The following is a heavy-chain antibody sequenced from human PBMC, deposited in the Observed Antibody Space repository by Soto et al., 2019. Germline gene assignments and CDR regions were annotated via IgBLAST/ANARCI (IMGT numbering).Heavy chain of an antibody. D-gene: IGHD3-10*01. Sequence: QVQLVESGGGVVRPGRSLRLSCAASGFTFSSYGMHWVRQAPGKGLEWVAVIIYDGSTKYYADSVKGRFTISRDNSKSTLYLQMNSLRAEDTAVYYCAKERMGAGVRGYFDYWGQGTLVTVSS. CDR1: GFTFSSYG. V-gene: IGHV3-30*18. J-gene: IGHJ4*02. CDR2: IIYDGSTK. CDR3: AKERMGAGVRGYFDY.